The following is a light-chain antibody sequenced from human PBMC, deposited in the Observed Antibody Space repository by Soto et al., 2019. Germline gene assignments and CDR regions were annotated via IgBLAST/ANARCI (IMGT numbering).Light chain of an antibody. J-gene: IGKJ2*01. Sequence: EIVLTQSPATLSLSPGERATLSCRASQSVSSYLAWYQQKPGQAPRLLIYDASNRATGIPARFSGSGSGTGFTLTISSLEPEDSAVYYCQQRSNWPPTFGQGTKLEIK. CDR2: DAS. CDR1: QSVSSY. CDR3: QQRSNWPPT. V-gene: IGKV3-11*01.